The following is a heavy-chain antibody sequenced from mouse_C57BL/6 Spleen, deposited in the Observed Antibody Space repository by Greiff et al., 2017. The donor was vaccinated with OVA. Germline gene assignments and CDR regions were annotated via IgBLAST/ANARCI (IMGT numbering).Heavy chain of an antibody. D-gene: IGHD2-1*01. CDR3: ARTGNYGRSYAMDY. CDR1: GFTFSDYG. J-gene: IGHJ4*01. V-gene: IGHV5-17*01. Sequence: EVQLVESGGGLVKPGGSLKLSCAASGFTFSDYGMHWVRQAPEKGLEWVAYISSGSSTIYYADTVKGRFTFSRDNAKNTLFLQMTSLRSEDTAMYYCARTGNYGRSYAMDYWGQGTSVTVSS. CDR2: ISSGSSTI.